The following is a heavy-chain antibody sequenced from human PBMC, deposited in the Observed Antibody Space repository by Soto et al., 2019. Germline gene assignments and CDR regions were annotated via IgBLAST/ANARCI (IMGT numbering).Heavy chain of an antibody. CDR1: GYTFTSYG. Sequence: GALVKVSCKASGYTFTSYGISWVRQAPGQGLEWMGLLSPYNGDRIYAQKFQGRVILTTDTATNTAYMELGSLRSDDTAVYYCVRDASSGYRGWWDPWGQGTLVTISS. CDR3: VRDASSGYRGWWDP. J-gene: IGHJ5*02. CDR2: LSPYNGDR. D-gene: IGHD5-12*01. V-gene: IGHV1-18*01.